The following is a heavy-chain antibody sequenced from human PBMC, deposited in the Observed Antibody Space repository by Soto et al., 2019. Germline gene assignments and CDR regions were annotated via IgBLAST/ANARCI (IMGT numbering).Heavy chain of an antibody. J-gene: IGHJ3*02. CDR3: ASTSIAVAGTDAFDI. CDR1: GYTFTSYV. CDR2: ISAYNGNT. V-gene: IGHV1-18*01. D-gene: IGHD6-19*01. Sequence: QVRLVQSGAEVKKPGASVKVSCKASGYTFTSYVISWVRQAPGKGLEWMGWISAYNGNTNYAQKLQGRVTMTTDTSTSTAYMELRSLRSADTAVYYCASTSIAVAGTDAFDIWGQGTMVTVSS.